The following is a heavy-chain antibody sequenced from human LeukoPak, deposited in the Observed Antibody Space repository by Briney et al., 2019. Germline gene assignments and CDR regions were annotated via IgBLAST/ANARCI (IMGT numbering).Heavy chain of an antibody. CDR1: GFTFSSYA. CDR3: ARLLHYERSVYRPVDC. J-gene: IGHJ4*02. Sequence: GGSLRLSCAASGFTFSSYAMSWVRQAPGKGLEWVANVKEDGSEENYVDSVKGRFTISRDNAVKSLYLQMNGLRAEDTAVYFCARLLHYERSVYRPVDCWGQGTLVAVSS. V-gene: IGHV3-7*01. D-gene: IGHD5/OR15-5a*01. CDR2: VKEDGSEE.